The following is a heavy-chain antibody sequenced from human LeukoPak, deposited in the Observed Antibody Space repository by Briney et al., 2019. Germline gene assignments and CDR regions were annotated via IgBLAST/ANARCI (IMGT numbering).Heavy chain of an antibody. J-gene: IGHJ4*02. CDR1: GFTFSSYG. D-gene: IGHD1-26*01. V-gene: IGHV3-30*02. CDR3: AKDRSGSYWGNFDY. CDR2: IWYDGSNK. Sequence: PGGSLRLSCAASGFTFSSYGMHWVRQAPGKGLEWVAFIWYDGSNKYYADSVKGRFTISRDNSKNTLYLQMNSLRAEDTAVYYCAKDRSGSYWGNFDYWGQGTLVTVSS.